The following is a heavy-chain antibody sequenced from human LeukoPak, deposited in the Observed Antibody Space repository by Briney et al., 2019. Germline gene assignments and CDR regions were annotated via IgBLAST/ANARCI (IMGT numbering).Heavy chain of an antibody. Sequence: ASVKVSCKASGYTFTSYGISWVRQAPGQGREWMGWINAYNGNTNYAQKLQGRVTMTTDTSTSTAYMELRSLRSDDTAVYYCARDIPYYYGSGSYPWFDPWGQGTLVTVSS. V-gene: IGHV1-18*01. CDR2: INAYNGNT. CDR1: GYTFTSYG. D-gene: IGHD3-10*01. J-gene: IGHJ5*02. CDR3: ARDIPYYYGSGSYPWFDP.